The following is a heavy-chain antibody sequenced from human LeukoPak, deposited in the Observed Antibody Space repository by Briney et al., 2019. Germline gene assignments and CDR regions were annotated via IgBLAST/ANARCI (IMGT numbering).Heavy chain of an antibody. CDR2: ISTYNGNT. CDR1: GYTFTIYG. Sequence: GASVKVSCKASGYTFTIYGISWVRQAPGQGLEWMGWISTYNGNTNYAQKLQGRVTMTTDTSTSIAYMELRSLRSDDTAVYYCAREGSPFYYYYMDVWGKGTTVTVSS. D-gene: IGHD2-15*01. J-gene: IGHJ6*03. V-gene: IGHV1-18*01. CDR3: AREGSPFYYYYMDV.